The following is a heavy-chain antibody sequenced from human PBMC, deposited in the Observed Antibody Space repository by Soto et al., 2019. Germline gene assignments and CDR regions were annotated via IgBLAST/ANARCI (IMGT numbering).Heavy chain of an antibody. D-gene: IGHD4-17*01. J-gene: IGHJ4*02. CDR1: GFTFSSYA. V-gene: IGHV3-30-3*01. CDR2: ISYDGSNK. Sequence: GGSLRLSCAASGFTFSSYAMHWVRQAPGKGLEWVAVISYDGSNKYYADSVKGRFTISRDNSKNTLYLQMNSLRAEDTAVYYCARDGGYGSRYGDYAYYDYWGQGTLVTVSS. CDR3: ARDGGYGSRYGDYAYYDY.